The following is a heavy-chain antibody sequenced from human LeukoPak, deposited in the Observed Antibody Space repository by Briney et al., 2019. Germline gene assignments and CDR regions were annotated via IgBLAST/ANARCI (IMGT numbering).Heavy chain of an antibody. CDR2: INSDGSST. J-gene: IGHJ4*02. D-gene: IGHD4-17*01. CDR3: ARNVLGYGDWDY. Sequence: GGCLRLSCAASGFSISGYWMHWVRQAPGKGLVWVSRINSDGSSTDYADSVKGRFTVSRDNAKNTLYLQMNTLRADDTAVYYCARNVLGYGDWDYWGQGTLVTISS. CDR1: GFSISGYW. V-gene: IGHV3-74*01.